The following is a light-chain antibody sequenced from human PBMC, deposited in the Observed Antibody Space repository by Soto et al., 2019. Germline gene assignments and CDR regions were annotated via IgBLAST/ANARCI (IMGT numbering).Light chain of an antibody. CDR3: QQRNSYPRT. CDR1: QNINNY. J-gene: IGKJ2*01. CDR2: DAS. V-gene: IGKV1-17*01. Sequence: DIQMTQSPSSLSASVGDRVTITCQASQNINNYLNWYQQKPGRAPKLLIYDASNLESGVPSRFSGSGSETEFTLTITSLQPEDSATYYCQQRNSYPRTFGQGTKVDIK.